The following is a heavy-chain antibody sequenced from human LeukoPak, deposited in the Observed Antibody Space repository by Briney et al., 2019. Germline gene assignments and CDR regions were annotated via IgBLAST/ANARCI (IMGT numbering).Heavy chain of an antibody. CDR2: IYYSGST. Sequence: PSETLSLTCTVSGGSISSYYWSWIRQPPGRGLEWIGYIYYSGSTNYNPSLKSRVAISVDTSKNQFSLKLNSVTAADTAVYYCARVSGYDWESFYDYWGQGTLVTVSS. D-gene: IGHD5-12*01. CDR3: ARVSGYDWESFYDY. CDR1: GGSISSYY. J-gene: IGHJ4*02. V-gene: IGHV4-59*01.